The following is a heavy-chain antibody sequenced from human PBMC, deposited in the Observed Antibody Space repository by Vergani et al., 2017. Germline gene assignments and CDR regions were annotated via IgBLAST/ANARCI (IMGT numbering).Heavy chain of an antibody. D-gene: IGHD3-10*01. J-gene: IGHJ4*02. CDR2: ISGSSVSA. Sequence: EVQLVESGGGLVQPGRSLRLSCAASGFTFDDYAMHWVRQAPGKGLEWVSGISGSSVSAYYTDSVKGRFTISRDNSKNMLFLQMNNLRTEDTAIYYCAKQYFVSGNYLFDYWGQGTLVTVSS. V-gene: IGHV3-23*04. CDR3: AKQYFVSGNYLFDY. CDR1: GFTFDDYA.